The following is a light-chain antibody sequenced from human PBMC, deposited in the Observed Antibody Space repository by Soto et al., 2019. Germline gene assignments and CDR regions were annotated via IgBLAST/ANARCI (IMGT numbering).Light chain of an antibody. CDR3: SSYSGISHWV. J-gene: IGLJ3*02. CDR2: KVT. V-gene: IGLV2-14*01. CDR1: SSDIGAYDY. Sequence: QSALTQPASVSGSPGQSITISCTGTSSDIGAYDYVSWYQQHPGKAPKLMIHKVTSRPSGVSIRFSGSKSGRAASLTISGLQAEDEADYYCSSYSGISHWVFGGGTKVTVL.